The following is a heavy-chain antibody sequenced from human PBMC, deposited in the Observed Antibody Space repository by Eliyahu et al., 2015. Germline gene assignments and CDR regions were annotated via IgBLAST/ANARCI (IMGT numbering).Heavy chain of an antibody. J-gene: IGHJ3*02. Sequence: EVQLVQSGXEVKKPGESLKXSCKXSGYXXTXYWIGWVRQMPGTGLEWXGIIYPGDSDTRYSPSFQGQVTISVDKSISTTYLQWNSLKASDTAMYYCAKLSRSGNYYVPFDIWGQGTMVTVSS. D-gene: IGHD3-10*02. CDR3: AKLSRSGNYYVPFDI. V-gene: IGHV5-51*01. CDR2: IYPGDSDT. CDR1: GYXXTXYW.